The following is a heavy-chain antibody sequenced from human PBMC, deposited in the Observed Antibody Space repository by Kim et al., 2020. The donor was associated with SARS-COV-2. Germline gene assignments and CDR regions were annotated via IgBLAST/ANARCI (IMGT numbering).Heavy chain of an antibody. CDR1: GFTFSSYA. CDR2: ISGSGGST. V-gene: IGHV3-23*01. Sequence: GGSLRLSCAASGFTFSSYAMSWVRQAPGKGLEWVSAISGSGGSTYYADSVKGRFTISRDNSKNTLYLQMNSLRAEDTAAYYCAKDLGLAYCGGDCYSGKWGQGTLVTVSS. CDR3: AKDLGLAYCGGDCYSGK. J-gene: IGHJ4*02. D-gene: IGHD2-21*02.